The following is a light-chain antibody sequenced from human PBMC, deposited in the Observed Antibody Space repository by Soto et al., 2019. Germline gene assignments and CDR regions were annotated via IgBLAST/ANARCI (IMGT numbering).Light chain of an antibody. J-gene: IGKJ5*01. V-gene: IGKV3-20*01. CDR1: QSVSSNY. Sequence: ESVLTQSPGSLSLSPGERATLSCRASQSVSSNYLAWYQHKPGQAPRLLIYGASSRATGITDRFSGSGSGTEFTLTISRLEPEDFAVYYCQHYGSSLSITFGQGTRLEIK. CDR2: GAS. CDR3: QHYGSSLSIT.